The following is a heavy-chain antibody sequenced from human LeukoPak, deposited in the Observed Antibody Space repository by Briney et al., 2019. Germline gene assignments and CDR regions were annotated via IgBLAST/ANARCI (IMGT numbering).Heavy chain of an antibody. D-gene: IGHD2-2*02. CDR1: GFTFSSYA. J-gene: IGHJ4*02. CDR3: AKDGRYCSGTSCYTSH. V-gene: IGHV3-23*01. Sequence: GGSLRLSCAASGFTFSSYAITWARQAPGKGLEWVSAVSSNGAKTYYADSVKGRFTISRDNYKNMVFLQMNSLRAEDTAVYYCAKDGRYCSGTSCYTSHWGQGTLVTVSS. CDR2: VSSNGAKT.